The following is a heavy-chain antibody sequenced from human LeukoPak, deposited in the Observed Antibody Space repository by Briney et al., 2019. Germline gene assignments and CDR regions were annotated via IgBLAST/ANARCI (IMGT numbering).Heavy chain of an antibody. CDR2: THRSGYT. CDR1: GVSISSDNW. CDR3: ATRHHSRTYMVPLDS. D-gene: IGHD3-10*01. Sequence: PSETLSLTCAVYGVSISSDNWWTWVRQPPGKGLEWIGETHRSGYTKYNPSLNGRVTISMDNSKNQLSLNLISVTAADTAIYFCATRHHSRTYMVPLDSWGQGTLVTVSS. V-gene: IGHV4/OR15-8*02. J-gene: IGHJ4*02.